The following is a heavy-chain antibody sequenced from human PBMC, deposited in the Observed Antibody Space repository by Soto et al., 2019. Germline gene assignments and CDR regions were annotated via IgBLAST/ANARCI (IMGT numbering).Heavy chain of an antibody. CDR3: AKDQVAGMYYYGRDV. V-gene: IGHV3-23*01. D-gene: IGHD6-19*01. J-gene: IGHJ6*02. Sequence: EVQLLESGGGLVQPGGSLRLSCAASGFTFSSYAMSWVRQAPGKGLEWVSAISGSGGSTYYADSVKGRFTISRDNSKNTVYLQMNSLRAEDTAVYYCAKDQVAGMYYYGRDVWGQGTTVTVSS. CDR2: ISGSGGST. CDR1: GFTFSSYA.